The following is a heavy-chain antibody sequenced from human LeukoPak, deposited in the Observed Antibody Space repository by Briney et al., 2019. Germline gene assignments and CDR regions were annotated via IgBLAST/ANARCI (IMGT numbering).Heavy chain of an antibody. CDR2: ISYDGSNK. J-gene: IGHJ4*02. Sequence: GGSLRLSCAASAFTFSNYWMNWVRQAPGKGLEWVAVISYDGSNKYYADSVKGRFTISRDNSKNTLYLQMNSLRAEDTAVYYCARDVDTAMGGDYFDYWGQGTLVTVSS. V-gene: IGHV3-30*03. D-gene: IGHD5-18*01. CDR1: AFTFSNYW. CDR3: ARDVDTAMGGDYFDY.